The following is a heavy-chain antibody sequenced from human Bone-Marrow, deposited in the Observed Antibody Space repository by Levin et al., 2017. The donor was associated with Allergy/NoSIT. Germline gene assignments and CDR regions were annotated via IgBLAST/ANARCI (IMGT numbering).Heavy chain of an antibody. D-gene: IGHD6-13*01. Sequence: QAGGSLRLSCAASGFSFSNYAMNWVRQAPGKGLEWVAGIFGVPDVPGSPGDTSYADSVKGRFTISRDNSKNTVYLQMHSLRGEDTATYYCAKSLSSSWAYYFDYWGQGTVVTVSS. CDR3: AKSLSSSWAYYFDY. J-gene: IGHJ4*02. V-gene: IGHV3-23*01. CDR1: GFSFSNYA. CDR2: IFGVPDVPGSPGDT.